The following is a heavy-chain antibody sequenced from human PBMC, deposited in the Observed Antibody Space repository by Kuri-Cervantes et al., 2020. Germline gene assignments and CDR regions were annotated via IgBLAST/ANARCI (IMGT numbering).Heavy chain of an antibody. CDR3: AKEFSYGYFSAFDI. D-gene: IGHD5-18*01. J-gene: IGHJ3*02. Sequence: GGSLRLSCAASGFTFSSYAMSWVCQAPGKGLEWVSAISGSGHSTYYADSVKGRFTISRDNSKNTLYLQMNSPRAEDTAVYSCAKEFSYGYFSAFDIWGQGTMVTVSS. V-gene: IGHV3-23*01. CDR1: GFTFSSYA. CDR2: ISGSGHST.